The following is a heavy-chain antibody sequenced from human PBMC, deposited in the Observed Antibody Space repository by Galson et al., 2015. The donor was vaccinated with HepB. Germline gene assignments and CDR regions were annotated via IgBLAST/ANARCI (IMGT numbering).Heavy chain of an antibody. CDR3: AHRMVRGVILEYYFDY. V-gene: IGHV2-5*02. D-gene: IGHD3-10*01. CDR1: GFSLSTSGVG. Sequence: PALVKPTQTLTLTCTFSGFSLSTSGVGVGWIRQPPGKALEWLALIYWDDDKRYSPSLKSRLTITKDTSKNQVVLTMTNMDPVDTATYYCAHRMVRGVILEYYFDYWGQGTLVTVSS. CDR2: IYWDDDK. J-gene: IGHJ4*02.